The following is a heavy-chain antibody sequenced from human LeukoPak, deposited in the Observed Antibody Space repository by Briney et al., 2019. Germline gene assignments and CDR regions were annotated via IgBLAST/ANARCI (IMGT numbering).Heavy chain of an antibody. V-gene: IGHV4-34*01. CDR3: ARGLLTGDPLDESNWFDP. J-gene: IGHJ5*02. Sequence: PSETLSLTCAVYGGSFSGYYWSWIRQPPGKGLEWIGEINHSGSTNYNPSLKSRVTISVDTSKNQFSLKLSSVTAADTAVYYRARGLLTGDPLDESNWFDPWGQGTLVTVSS. D-gene: IGHD7-27*01. CDR1: GGSFSGYY. CDR2: INHSGST.